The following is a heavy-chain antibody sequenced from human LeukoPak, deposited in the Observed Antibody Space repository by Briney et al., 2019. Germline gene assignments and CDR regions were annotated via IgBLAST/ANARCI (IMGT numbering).Heavy chain of an antibody. CDR3: ARGQGGYCSGGSCYSSRVLFDY. V-gene: IGHV1-18*01. Sequence: ASVKVSCKASGCTFTSYGISWVRQAPGQGLEWMGWISAYNGNTNYAQKLQGRVTMTTDTSTSTAYMELRSLRSEDTAVYYCARGQGGYCSGGSCYSSRVLFDYWGQGTLVTVSS. CDR1: GCTFTSYG. D-gene: IGHD2-15*01. J-gene: IGHJ4*02. CDR2: ISAYNGNT.